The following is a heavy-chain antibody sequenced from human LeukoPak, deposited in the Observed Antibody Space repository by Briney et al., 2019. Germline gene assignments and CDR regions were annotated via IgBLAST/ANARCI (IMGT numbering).Heavy chain of an antibody. CDR3: AREQSGSYDY. J-gene: IGHJ4*02. Sequence: SETLSLTCTVSGGSISSGGYYWSWIRQHPGKGLEWIGYIYYSGSTYYNPSLKSRVTISVDTSKNQFSLKLSSVTAADTAVYYCAREQSGSYDYWGQGTLVTVSS. CDR2: IYYSGST. D-gene: IGHD1-26*01. V-gene: IGHV4-31*03. CDR1: GGSISSGGYY.